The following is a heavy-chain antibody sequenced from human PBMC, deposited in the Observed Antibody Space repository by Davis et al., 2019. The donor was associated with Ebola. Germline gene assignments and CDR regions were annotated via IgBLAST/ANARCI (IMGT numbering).Heavy chain of an antibody. CDR1: GYRFTSYY. V-gene: IGHV1-46*01. CDR3: AREGGRYYDSSGYVFDI. D-gene: IGHD3-22*01. J-gene: IGHJ3*02. Sequence: ASVTVSCKASGYRFTSYYMHSVRQAPGQGLEWMGIINPITGGTIYAQNFQVRVNMTRDTSTSTVYMELSSLRSEETAVYYCAREGGRYYDSSGYVFDIWGQGTMVKVSS. CDR2: INPITGGT.